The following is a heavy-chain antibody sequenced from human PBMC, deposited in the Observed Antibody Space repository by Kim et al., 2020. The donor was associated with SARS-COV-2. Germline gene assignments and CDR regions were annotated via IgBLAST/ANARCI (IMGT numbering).Heavy chain of an antibody. D-gene: IGHD2-15*01. CDR1: GGTFSSYA. J-gene: IGHJ6*02. CDR2: IIPIFGTA. Sequence: SVKVSCKASGGTFSSYAISWVRQAPGQGLEWMGGIIPIFGTANYAQKFQGRVTITADESTSTAYMELSSLRSEDTAVYYCAGGYCSGGSCYFRRYGMDVWGQGTTVTVSS. CDR3: AGGYCSGGSCYFRRYGMDV. V-gene: IGHV1-69*13.